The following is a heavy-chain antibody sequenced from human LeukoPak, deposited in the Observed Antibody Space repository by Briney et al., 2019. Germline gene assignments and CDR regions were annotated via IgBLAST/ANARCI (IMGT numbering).Heavy chain of an antibody. J-gene: IGHJ6*03. CDR1: GFLFSNYG. Sequence: GGSLRLSCATSGFLFSNYGMSWVRQAPGKGLEWVSGISGSAGSTYYADSVRGRFTISRDNSKNTLYLQMNSLRAEDTAVYYCARDNPRSYYYYMDVWGKGTTVTVSS. V-gene: IGHV3-23*01. D-gene: IGHD1-14*01. CDR2: ISGSAGST. CDR3: ARDNPRSYYYYMDV.